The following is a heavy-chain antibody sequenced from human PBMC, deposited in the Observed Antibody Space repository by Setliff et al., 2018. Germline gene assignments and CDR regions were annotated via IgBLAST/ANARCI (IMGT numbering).Heavy chain of an antibody. CDR2: VRTGDYGGTA. V-gene: IGHV3-49*04. Sequence: GGSLRLSCTTSGFTFGDYALTWVRQAPGKGLEWVGFVRTGDYGGTAQYAASVKGRFTITRDDSKSIAYLQMNSLKIEDTAVYYCARDRGWWCFDNWGQGTLVTVSS. CDR3: ARDRGWWCFDN. CDR1: GFTFGDYA. J-gene: IGHJ4*02. D-gene: IGHD2-21*01.